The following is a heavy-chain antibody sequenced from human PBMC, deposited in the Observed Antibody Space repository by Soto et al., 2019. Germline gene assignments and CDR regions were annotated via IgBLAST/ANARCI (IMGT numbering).Heavy chain of an antibody. CDR2: INAGNGNT. J-gene: IGHJ5*02. Sequence: ASVKVSCKASGYTFTSYAMHWVRQAPGQRLEWMGWINAGNGNTKYSQKFQGRVTITRDTSASTAYMELSSLRSEDTAVYYCARDRVLRFLEWSKNPNWFDPWGQGTLVTVSS. V-gene: IGHV1-3*01. CDR1: GYTFTSYA. D-gene: IGHD3-3*01. CDR3: ARDRVLRFLEWSKNPNWFDP.